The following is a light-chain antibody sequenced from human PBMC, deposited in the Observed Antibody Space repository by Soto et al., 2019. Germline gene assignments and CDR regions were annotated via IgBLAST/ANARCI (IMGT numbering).Light chain of an antibody. J-gene: IGKJ4*01. V-gene: IGKV3-11*01. CDR3: QQRSNWPPWS. CDR2: DAS. Sequence: EIVLTQSPSTLSLSPGDRATLSCRPSQSVGNYLAWYQQKPGQAPRLLIYDASNMDTGVPARFSGSGSGTDLTIIISSLEPADVSLYFCQQRSNWPPWSFGRGTKVEIK. CDR1: QSVGNY.